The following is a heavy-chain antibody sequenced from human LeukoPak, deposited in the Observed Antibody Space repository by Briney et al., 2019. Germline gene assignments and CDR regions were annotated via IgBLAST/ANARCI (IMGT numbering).Heavy chain of an antibody. Sequence: SETLSLTCTVSGGSISSYYWSWIRQPPGKGLEWIGYIYYSGSTNYNPSLKSRVTISVDTPKNQFSLKLSSVTAADTAVYYCARKDDYYGMDVWGKGTTVTVSS. CDR1: GGSISSYY. D-gene: IGHD2-15*01. CDR2: IYYSGST. CDR3: ARKDDYYGMDV. V-gene: IGHV4-59*01. J-gene: IGHJ6*04.